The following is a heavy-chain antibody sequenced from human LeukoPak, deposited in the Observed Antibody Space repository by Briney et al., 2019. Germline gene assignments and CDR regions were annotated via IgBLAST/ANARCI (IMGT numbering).Heavy chain of an antibody. CDR1: GDSINSLDL. D-gene: IGHD3-22*01. Sequence: PSQTLSLTCTVSGDSINSLDLWSWVRQPPGKGLEWIGEMYLSGTTHSNPSVKSRVTISIDKSKNQFFLNLSSVTAADTAVYYCAGLVGRYSSGLYYYYFDYWGQGTLVTVSS. CDR2: MYLSGTT. V-gene: IGHV4-4*02. J-gene: IGHJ4*02. CDR3: AGLVGRYSSGLYYYYFDY.